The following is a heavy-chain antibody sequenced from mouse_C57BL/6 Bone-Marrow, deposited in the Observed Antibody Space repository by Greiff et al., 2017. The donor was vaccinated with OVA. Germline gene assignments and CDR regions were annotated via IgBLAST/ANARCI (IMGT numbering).Heavy chain of an antibody. V-gene: IGHV1-15*01. D-gene: IGHD2-5*01. Sequence: QVQLKQSGAELVRPGASVTLSCKASGYTFTDYEMHWVKQTPVHGLEWIGAIDPETGGTAYNQKFKGKAILTADKSSSTAYMELRSLTSEDSAVYYCTRGYSNSYAMDYWGQGTSVTVSS. CDR1: GYTFTDYE. J-gene: IGHJ4*01. CDR3: TRGYSNSYAMDY. CDR2: IDPETGGT.